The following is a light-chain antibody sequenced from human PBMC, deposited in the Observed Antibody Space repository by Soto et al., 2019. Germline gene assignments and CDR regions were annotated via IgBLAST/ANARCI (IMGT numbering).Light chain of an antibody. CDR3: SSYAGSMNVI. Sequence: QSVLTQPPSASGSPGQSVTISCTGSSSDVGGHNHVSWYQQHPGKAPKLMIYEVSKRPSGVPDRFSGSKSVNTASVTVSGLQAEDEADYYCSSYAGSMNVIFGGGTKLNVL. J-gene: IGLJ2*01. V-gene: IGLV2-8*01. CDR1: SSDVGGHNH. CDR2: EVS.